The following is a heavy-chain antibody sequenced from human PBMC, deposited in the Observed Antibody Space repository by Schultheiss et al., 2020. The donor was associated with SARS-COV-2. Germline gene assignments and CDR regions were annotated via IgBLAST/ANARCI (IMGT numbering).Heavy chain of an antibody. J-gene: IGHJ6*02. CDR3: ARDKGVVVPAATHGGYYYYYGMDV. CDR2: IYTSGST. V-gene: IGHV4-4*07. D-gene: IGHD2-2*01. CDR1: GGSISSYY. Sequence: SETLSLTCTVSGGSISSYYWSWIRQPAGKGLEWIGRIYTSGSTNYNPSLKSRVTMSVDTSKNQFSLKLSSVTAADTAVYYCARDKGVVVPAATHGGYYYYYGMDVWGQGTTVTVSS.